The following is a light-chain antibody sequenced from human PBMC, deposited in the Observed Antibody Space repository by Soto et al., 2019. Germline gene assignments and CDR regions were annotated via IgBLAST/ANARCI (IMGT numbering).Light chain of an antibody. CDR2: DAS. CDR3: QQRGNRPPWT. CDR1: QIRVYSDGNAY. V-gene: IGKV2-30*01. Sequence: VVMTQSPLSLPVTLGQPASISCRSSQIRVYSDGNAYLIWYQQKPGQAPRLLIYDASNRATGIPARFSGSGSGTDFTLTISSLEPEDFAVYYCQQRGNRPPWTFGQGTKVDIK. J-gene: IGKJ1*01.